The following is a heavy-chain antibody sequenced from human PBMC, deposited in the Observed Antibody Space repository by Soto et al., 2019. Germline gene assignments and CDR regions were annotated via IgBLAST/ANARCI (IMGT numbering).Heavy chain of an antibody. J-gene: IGHJ6*02. Sequence: QLQLQESGPGLVKPSETLSLTCTVSGGSISSSSYYWGWIRQPPGKGLEWIGSIYYSGSTYYNPSLKSRVTISVDTSKNQFSLKLSSVTAADTAVYYCARHLRTTGFYYYYGMDVWGQGTKVT. V-gene: IGHV4-39*01. CDR1: GGSISSSSYY. CDR2: IYYSGST. D-gene: IGHD1-7*01. CDR3: ARHLRTTGFYYYYGMDV.